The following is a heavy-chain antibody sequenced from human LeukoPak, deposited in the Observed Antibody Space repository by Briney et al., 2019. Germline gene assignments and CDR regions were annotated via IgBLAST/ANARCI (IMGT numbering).Heavy chain of an antibody. CDR3: AKARTMIVVVNPIDY. D-gene: IGHD3-22*01. CDR2: ISYDGSNK. V-gene: IGHV3-30-3*01. J-gene: IGHJ4*02. Sequence: GGSLRLSCAASGFTFSSYAMHWVRQAPGKGLEWVAVISYDGSNKYYADSVKGRFTISRDNSKNTLYLQMNSLRAEDTAVYYCAKARTMIVVVNPIDYWGQGTLVTVSS. CDR1: GFTFSSYA.